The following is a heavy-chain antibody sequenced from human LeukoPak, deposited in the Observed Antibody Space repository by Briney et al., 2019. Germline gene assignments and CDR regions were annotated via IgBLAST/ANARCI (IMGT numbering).Heavy chain of an antibody. V-gene: IGHV1-69*01. Sequence: SVKVSCKASGGTFSSYAISWVRQAPGQGLEWMGGIIPIFGTANYAQKFQGRVTITADESTSTTYMELSSLRSEDTALYYCARVGGFWSGCCSDWGQGTLVTVSS. J-gene: IGHJ4*02. CDR3: ARVGGFWSGCCSD. CDR2: IIPIFGTA. D-gene: IGHD3-3*01. CDR1: GGTFSSYA.